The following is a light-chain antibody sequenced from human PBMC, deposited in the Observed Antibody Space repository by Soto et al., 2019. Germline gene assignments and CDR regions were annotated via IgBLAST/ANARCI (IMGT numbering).Light chain of an antibody. CDR2: ENN. CDR1: SSNIGNNY. V-gene: IGLV1-51*02. Sequence: QSVLTQPPSVSAAPGQKVTISCSGSSSNIGNNYVSWYQQLPGTAPKLLIYENNKRPSGIPDRFSGSKSGTSANLGITGLHTCDEADDNCRTFDSSLSAYVFRTGTKLSVL. CDR3: RTFDSSLSAYV. J-gene: IGLJ1*01.